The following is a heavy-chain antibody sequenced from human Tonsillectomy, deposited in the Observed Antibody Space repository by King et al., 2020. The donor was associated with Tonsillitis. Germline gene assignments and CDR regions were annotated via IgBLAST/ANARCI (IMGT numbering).Heavy chain of an antibody. CDR2: IKGDGSER. CDR3: VGWLNLDESR. CDR1: GLTFSNYW. J-gene: IGHJ3*01. D-gene: IGHD5-12*01. V-gene: IGHV3-7*01. Sequence: VQLVESGGGLVQPGESLRLSCAASGLTFSNYWMSWIRQVTGKGLEWAAHIKGDGSERYYVDSVKGRFTISRDNRKNSVYLQMNSLRAGETAVYYCVGWLNLDESRGGEGTMVTVSS.